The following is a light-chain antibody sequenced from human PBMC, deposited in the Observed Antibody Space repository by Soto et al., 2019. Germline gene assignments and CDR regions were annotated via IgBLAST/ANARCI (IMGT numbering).Light chain of an antibody. J-gene: IGKJ5*01. CDR2: GAF. Sequence: TPSPFTXWVNGAERASSSCRASQSVRSNLAWYQQKPGKXPXXXIYGAFNRATGIPTRFSGTGYGTDFTLTIKSLEHEDCPVYYCEEYACRNTFGDGTRLEI. CDR1: QSVRSN. V-gene: IGKV3-15*01. CDR3: EEYACRNT.